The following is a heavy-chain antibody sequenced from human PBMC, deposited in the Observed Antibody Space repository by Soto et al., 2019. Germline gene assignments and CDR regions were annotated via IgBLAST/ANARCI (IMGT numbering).Heavy chain of an antibody. CDR3: VKDLAPPPIWSGSDY. CDR2: ISGSGGST. CDR1: GFTFSSYA. D-gene: IGHD3-3*01. Sequence: GGSLSLSCAASGFTFSSYAMSWVRQAPGKGLEWVAAISGSGGSTYYADPVRGRFTISSANSNNTLNQQMNSMRAEDTAVYYCVKDLAPPPIWSGSDYWGQGTLVTVSS. V-gene: IGHV3-23*01. J-gene: IGHJ4*02.